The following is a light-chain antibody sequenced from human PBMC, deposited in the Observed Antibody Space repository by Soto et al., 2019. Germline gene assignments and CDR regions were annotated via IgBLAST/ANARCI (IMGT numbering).Light chain of an antibody. CDR2: DVY. J-gene: IGLJ1*01. Sequence: QSALTQPASVSGSPGQSITISCTGNSSDVGRYNYVSWYQQHPGEAPKLIIFDVYDRPSGVSNRFSGSKSGNTASLTISGLQTEDEADYYCYSYTSSSTPYVFGSGTKLTVL. CDR3: YSYTSSSTPYV. CDR1: SSDVGRYNY. V-gene: IGLV2-14*01.